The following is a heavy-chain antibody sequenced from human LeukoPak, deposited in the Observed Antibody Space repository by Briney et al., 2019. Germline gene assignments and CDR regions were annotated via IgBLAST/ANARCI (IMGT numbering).Heavy chain of an antibody. J-gene: IGHJ6*03. CDR3: AKAVFRFYDYYMDV. CDR1: GFTFSSYA. D-gene: IGHD3-3*01. CDR2: ISGSGGST. Sequence: GGSLRLSCAASGFTFSSYAMSWVRQAPGKGLEWVSGISGSGGSTYYADSVKGRFTISRDNSKNTLSLQMNSLRAEDTAVYYCAKAVFRFYDYYMDVWGKGTTVTVSS. V-gene: IGHV3-23*01.